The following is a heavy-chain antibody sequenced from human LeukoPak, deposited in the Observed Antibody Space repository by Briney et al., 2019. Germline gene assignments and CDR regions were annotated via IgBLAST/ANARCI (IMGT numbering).Heavy chain of an antibody. D-gene: IGHD3-22*01. Sequence: AGGSLRLSCAASGFTVSSSYMSWVRQAPGKGLEWVSVIYSDGSTYYTDSVKSRFTISRDNSKNMLYLQMNNLRAEDMAVYYCARAAYDSSGYTANHDYWGQGTLVTVSS. CDR3: ARAAYDSSGYTANHDY. CDR2: IYSDGST. J-gene: IGHJ4*02. V-gene: IGHV3-53*01. CDR1: GFTVSSSY.